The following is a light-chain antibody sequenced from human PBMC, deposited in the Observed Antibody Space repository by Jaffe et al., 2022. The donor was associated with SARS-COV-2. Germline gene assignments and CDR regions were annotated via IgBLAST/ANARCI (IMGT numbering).Light chain of an antibody. J-gene: IGLJ1*01. CDR2: YDN. Sequence: SYVLTQPPSVSVAPGKTARITCGGNNIGSKNVHWYQQKPGQAPVLIIYYDNDRPSGIPERFSGSNSGNMATLTISWVEAGDEADYYCQVWDSSSDHRGVFGTGTKVTV. CDR1: NIGSKN. V-gene: IGLV3-21*04. CDR3: QVWDSSSDHRGV.